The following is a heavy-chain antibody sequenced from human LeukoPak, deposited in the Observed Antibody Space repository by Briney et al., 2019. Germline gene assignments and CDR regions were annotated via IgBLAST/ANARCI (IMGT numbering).Heavy chain of an antibody. CDR3: ARQVYGYCSSTSCLLLAYYYYYGMDV. CDR2: IYYSGST. V-gene: IGHV4-39*01. Sequence: SETLSLTCTVSGGSISSGGYYWSWIRQPPGKGLEWIGSIYYSGSTYYNPSLKSRVTISVDTSKNQFSLKLSSVTAADTAVYYCARQVYGYCSSTSCLLLAYYYYYGMDVWGQGTTVTVSS. CDR1: GGSISSGGYY. J-gene: IGHJ6*02. D-gene: IGHD2-2*01.